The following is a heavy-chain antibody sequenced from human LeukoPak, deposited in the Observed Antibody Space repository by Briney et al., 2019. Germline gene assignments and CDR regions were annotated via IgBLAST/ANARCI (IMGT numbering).Heavy chain of an antibody. Sequence: GGSLRLSCAASGFTVSSNYMSWVRQAPGKGLEWVSVIYSGGSTYYADSVKGRFTISRDNSKNTLYLQMNSLRAEDTAVYYCAKLPRYSSSWYIDYWGQGTLVTVSS. D-gene: IGHD6-13*01. J-gene: IGHJ4*02. V-gene: IGHV3-66*01. CDR1: GFTVSSNY. CDR3: AKLPRYSSSWYIDY. CDR2: IYSGGST.